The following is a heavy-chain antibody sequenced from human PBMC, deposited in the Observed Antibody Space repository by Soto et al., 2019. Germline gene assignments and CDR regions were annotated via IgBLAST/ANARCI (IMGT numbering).Heavy chain of an antibody. CDR2: IWYDGSNK. CDR3: ARGVRRLRSGYSGSYYYYYMDV. CDR1: GFTFSSYG. D-gene: IGHD3-3*01. V-gene: IGHV3-33*01. Sequence: QVQLVESGGGVVQPGRSLRLSCAASGFTFSSYGMHWVRQAPGKGLEWVAVIWYDGSNKYYADSVKGRFTISRDNSKNTLYLQMISLRAEDTAVYYCARGVRRLRSGYSGSYYYYYMDVWGKGTTVTVSS. J-gene: IGHJ6*03.